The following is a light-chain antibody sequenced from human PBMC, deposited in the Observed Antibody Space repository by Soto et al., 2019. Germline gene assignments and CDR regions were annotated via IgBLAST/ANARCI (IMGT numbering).Light chain of an antibody. CDR1: SSDVGSYNL. CDR2: EAN. V-gene: IGLV2-23*01. J-gene: IGLJ2*01. CDR3: SSYAGYSTSVV. Sequence: QAVVTQPASVSGSPGQSITISCTGTSSDVGSYNLVSWYQQHPGKAPKLMIYEANKRPSGVSNRFSGSKSGNTASLTISGLQAEDEADYYCSSYAGYSTSVVFGGGTKLTVL.